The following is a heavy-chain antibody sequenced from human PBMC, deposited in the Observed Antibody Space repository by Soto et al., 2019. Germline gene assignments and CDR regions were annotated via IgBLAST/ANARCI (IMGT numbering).Heavy chain of an antibody. CDR2: IYYSGST. D-gene: IGHD3-10*01. J-gene: IGHJ6*02. V-gene: IGHV4-59*01. Sequence: XETLSLTCTVSGGSISSYYWSWIRQPPGKGLEWIGYIYYSGSTNYNPSLKSRVTISVDTSKNQFSLKLSSVTAADTAVYYCARDSVYFGRYYYYYGMDVRGQGTTVTVSS. CDR3: ARDSVYFGRYYYYYGMDV. CDR1: GGSISSYY.